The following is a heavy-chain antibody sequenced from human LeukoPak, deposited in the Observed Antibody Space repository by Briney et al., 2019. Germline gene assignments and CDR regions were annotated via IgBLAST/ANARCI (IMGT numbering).Heavy chain of an antibody. Sequence: GGSLRLSCAASGFTFSSYSMNWVRQAPGKGLEWISYISSSGSTIYYADSVKGRFTISRDNAKNSLYLQMNSLRAEDTAVYYCADFGINLDGGGWGKGTTVTISS. D-gene: IGHD3/OR15-3a*01. CDR3: ADFGINLDGGG. CDR2: ISSSGSTI. J-gene: IGHJ6*04. CDR1: GFTFSSYS. V-gene: IGHV3-48*04.